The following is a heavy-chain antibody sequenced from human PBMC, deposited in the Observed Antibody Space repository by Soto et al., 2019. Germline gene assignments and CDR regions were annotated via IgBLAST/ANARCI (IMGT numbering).Heavy chain of an antibody. CDR1: GYSFTTYW. CDR3: ATNVNTSVGFYWFFDL. CDR2: IYPGDSTT. J-gene: IGHJ2*01. Sequence: GESLKISCRGSGYSFTTYWIGWVRQMPGKGLEWMGIIYPGDSTTRYSPSFQGQVTISADKSISTAYLQWSSLKASDTAMCYCATNVNTSVGFYWFFDLWGRGTLVTVSS. V-gene: IGHV5-51*01. D-gene: IGHD5-18*01.